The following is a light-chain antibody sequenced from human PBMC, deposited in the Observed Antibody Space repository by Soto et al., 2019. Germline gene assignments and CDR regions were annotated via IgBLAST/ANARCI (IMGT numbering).Light chain of an antibody. Sequence: DIQLTQSPSFLSASVGDRVTITCRASQGISSYLAWYQQKPGKAPKLLIYAASTLQSGVPSRFSGSGSGTESTLTISSLQPEDFATYYCHQLNSYPLTFSGGPKVDI. CDR2: AAS. CDR1: QGISSY. V-gene: IGKV1-9*01. J-gene: IGKJ4*01. CDR3: HQLNSYPLT.